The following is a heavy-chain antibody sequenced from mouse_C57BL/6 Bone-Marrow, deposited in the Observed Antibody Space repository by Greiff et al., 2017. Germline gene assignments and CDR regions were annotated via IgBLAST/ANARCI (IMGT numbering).Heavy chain of an antibody. Sequence: EVQRVESGGDLVKPGGSLKLSCAASGFTFSSYGMSWVRQTPDKRLEWVATISIGGSYTYYPDSVKGRFTISRDNAKNTLYLQMSSLKSEDTAMYYCARLDSSGYFDYWGKGTTLTVSS. J-gene: IGHJ2*01. CDR1: GFTFSSYG. CDR2: ISIGGSYT. D-gene: IGHD3-2*02. CDR3: ARLDSSGYFDY. V-gene: IGHV5-6*01.